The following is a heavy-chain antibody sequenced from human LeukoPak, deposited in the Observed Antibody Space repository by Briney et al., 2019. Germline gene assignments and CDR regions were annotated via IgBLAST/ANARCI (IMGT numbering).Heavy chain of an antibody. CDR1: GFTFSNDD. CDR2: ISGNDCRA. J-gene: IGHJ6*02. D-gene: IGHD3-9*01. CDR3: TRDLMDYDVSTGLHHYYMDV. Sequence: PGGSLRLSCAASGFTFSNDDMNWVRQAPGKGLEGVSGISGNDCRAYYADSVKGRFTISRDNAKNTLYLQMNTLRVEDTAVYYCTRDLMDYDVSTGLHHYYMDVWGQGTTVTASS. V-gene: IGHV3-23*01.